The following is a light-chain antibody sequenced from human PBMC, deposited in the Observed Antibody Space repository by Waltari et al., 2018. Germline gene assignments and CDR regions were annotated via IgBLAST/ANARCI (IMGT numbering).Light chain of an antibody. CDR2: KSS. CDR3: QEYDSWPVT. J-gene: IGKJ4*01. V-gene: IGKV1-5*03. Sequence: DIQMTQSPSTLSAYVGDRVIITCRASQSVKNNLAWYQQKPGKAPKVLIHKSSRLESGVPSRFSSIGYGTEFTLTISSLQPDDFATYYCQEYDSWPVTFGGGAKVEIK. CDR1: QSVKNN.